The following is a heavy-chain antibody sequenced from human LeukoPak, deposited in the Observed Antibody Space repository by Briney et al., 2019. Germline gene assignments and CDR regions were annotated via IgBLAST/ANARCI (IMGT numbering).Heavy chain of an antibody. J-gene: IGHJ4*02. Sequence: GGSLRLSCAASGFTFSSYGMSWVRQAPGKGLEWVSGISGSGGSTYYADSVKGRFPISRDNSKNTLYLQMNSLRAEDTAVYYCAKKSTTVITYYFDYWGQGTLVTVSS. D-gene: IGHD4-11*01. CDR3: AKKSTTVITYYFDY. CDR2: ISGSGGST. CDR1: GFTFSSYG. V-gene: IGHV3-23*01.